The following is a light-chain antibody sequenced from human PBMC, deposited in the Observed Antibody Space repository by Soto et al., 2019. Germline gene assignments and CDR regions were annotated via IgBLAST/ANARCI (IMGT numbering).Light chain of an antibody. CDR1: QSISSS. J-gene: IGKJ1*01. V-gene: IGKV1-39*01. Sequence: DIQMTQSPSSLSASVGETITTTCRASQSISSSLNWFQHSPGQPPKLLLFAASNLHAGVPPRFSGSGSGTSFSLTIRSLQPEDFATYYCQQSFNLPRTFGPGTKVDIK. CDR3: QQSFNLPRT. CDR2: AAS.